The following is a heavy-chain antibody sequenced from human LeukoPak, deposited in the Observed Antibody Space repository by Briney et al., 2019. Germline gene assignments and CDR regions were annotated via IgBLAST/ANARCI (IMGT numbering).Heavy chain of an antibody. CDR3: ARTRLAAIMDRDRVTDY. CDR1: GFTFSSYE. J-gene: IGHJ4*02. CDR2: ISSSGSTI. Sequence: GGSLRLSCAASGFTFSSYEMNWVRQAPGKGLEWVSYISSSGSTIYYADSVKGRFTISRDNAKNSLYLQMNSLRAEDTAVYYCARTRLAAIMDRDRVTDYWGQGTLVTVSS. D-gene: IGHD2-15*01. V-gene: IGHV3-48*03.